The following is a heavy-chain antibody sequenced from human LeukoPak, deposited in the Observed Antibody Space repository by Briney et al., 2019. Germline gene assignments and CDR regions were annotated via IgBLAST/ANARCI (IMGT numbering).Heavy chain of an antibody. J-gene: IGHJ3*02. V-gene: IGHV1-2*04. CDR1: GYTFTGYY. D-gene: IGHD3/OR15-3a*01. Sequence: GASVKVSCKASGYTFTGYYMHWVRQAPGQGLEWMGWINPNSGGTNYAQKFQGWVTMTRDTSISTAYMELSRLRSDDTAVYYCARPLGPVDCAFDIWGQGTMVTVSS. CDR3: ARPLGPVDCAFDI. CDR2: INPNSGGT.